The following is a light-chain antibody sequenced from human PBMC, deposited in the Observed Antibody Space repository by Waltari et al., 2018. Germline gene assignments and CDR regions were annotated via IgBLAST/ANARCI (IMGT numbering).Light chain of an antibody. CDR1: SSDVGSYNL. V-gene: IGLV2-23*02. CDR3: CSYAGSSTHVV. Sequence: QSALTQPASVSGSPGQSITISCTGTSSDVGSYNLVSWYQQHPGNAPKLMIYEVSKRPSGVSNRCSGSKSGNTASLTISGLQAEDEADYYCCSYAGSSTHVVFGGGTKLTVL. J-gene: IGLJ2*01. CDR2: EVS.